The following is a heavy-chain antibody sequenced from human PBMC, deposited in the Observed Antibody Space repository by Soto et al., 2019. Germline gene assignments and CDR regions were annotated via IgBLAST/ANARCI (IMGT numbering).Heavy chain of an antibody. V-gene: IGHV3-15*01. Sequence: EVQLVESGGGLVKPGGSLRLSCAASGFTFSNAWMSWVRQAPGKGLEWVGRIKSKTDGGTTDYAAPVKGRFTISRDDSKNTLYLQMNSLKTEDTAVYYCTTDGQALIWFGELLPDYWGQGTLVTVSS. J-gene: IGHJ4*02. CDR1: GFTFSNAW. CDR2: IKSKTDGGTT. CDR3: TTDGQALIWFGELLPDY. D-gene: IGHD3-10*01.